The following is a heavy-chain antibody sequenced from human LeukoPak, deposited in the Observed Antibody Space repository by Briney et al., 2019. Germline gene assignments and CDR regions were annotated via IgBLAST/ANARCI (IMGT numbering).Heavy chain of an antibody. CDR1: GGSIGSGDYY. J-gene: IGHJ5*02. Sequence: SETLSLTCTVSGGSIGSGDYYWSWIRQPPGKGLEWIGYIYYSGSTYYNPSLKSRVTISVDTSKSQFSLKLSSVTAADTAVYYCARDSRTLIDWFDPWGQGTLVTVSS. CDR2: IYYSGST. V-gene: IGHV4-30-4*01. CDR3: ARDSRTLIDWFDP.